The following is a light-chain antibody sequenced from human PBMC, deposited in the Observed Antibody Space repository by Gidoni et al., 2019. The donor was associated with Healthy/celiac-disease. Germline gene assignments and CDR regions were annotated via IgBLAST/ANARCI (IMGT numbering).Light chain of an antibody. CDR3: QQWFT. CDR2: GAS. CDR1: QSVSSSY. V-gene: IGKV3-20*01. Sequence: EIVLTQSPGTLFLSPGERATLSCRASQSVSSSYLAWYQQKPGQAPRLLIYGASSRATGIPDRFSGSGSGTDFTLTISRLEPEDFAVYYCQQWFTFGPGTKVDIK. J-gene: IGKJ3*01.